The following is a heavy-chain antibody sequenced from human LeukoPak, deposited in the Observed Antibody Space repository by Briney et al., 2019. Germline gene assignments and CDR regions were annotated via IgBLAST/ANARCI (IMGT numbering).Heavy chain of an antibody. CDR3: ARAAYYYGSGSPKNWFDP. J-gene: IGHJ5*02. V-gene: IGHV1-2*04. CDR2: INPNSGGT. CDR1: GYTFTNYG. Sequence: ASVKVSCKASGYTFTNYGISWVRQAPGQGLEWMGWINPNSGGTNYAQKFQGWVTMTRDTSISTAYMELSRLRSDDTAVYYCARAAYYYGSGSPKNWFDPWGQGTLVTVSS. D-gene: IGHD3-10*01.